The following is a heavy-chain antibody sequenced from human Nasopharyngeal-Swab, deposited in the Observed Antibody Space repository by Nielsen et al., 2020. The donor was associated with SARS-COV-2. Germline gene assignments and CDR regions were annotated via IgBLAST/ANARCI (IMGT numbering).Heavy chain of an antibody. J-gene: IGHJ6*03. D-gene: IGHD6-19*01. CDR1: GGTFSSYA. CDR2: IIPIFGTA. CDR3: ARDFGSGWLDYYYYYMDV. V-gene: IGHV1-69*13. Sequence: SVKVSCKASGGTFSSYAISWVRQAPGQGLEWMGGIIPIFGTANYAQKFQGRVTITADESTSTAYMELSSLKSEDTAVYYCARDFGSGWLDYYYYYMDVWGKGTTVTVSS.